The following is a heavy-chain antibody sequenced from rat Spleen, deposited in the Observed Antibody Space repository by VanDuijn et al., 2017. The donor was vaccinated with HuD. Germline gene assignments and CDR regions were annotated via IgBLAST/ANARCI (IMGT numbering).Heavy chain of an antibody. CDR2: MWSGGTA. J-gene: IGHJ2*01. V-gene: IGHV2-45*01. CDR1: GFSLTRYN. CDR3: TRGSGDY. D-gene: IGHD4-3*01. Sequence: QVQLMESGPGLVQPSETLSLTCTVSGFSLTRYNVHWFRQPPGKGLEWMGIMWSGGTADYNSALKSRLSINRDTSKSQVFLKMNSLQTDDTAIYYCTRGSGDYWGQGVMVTVSS.